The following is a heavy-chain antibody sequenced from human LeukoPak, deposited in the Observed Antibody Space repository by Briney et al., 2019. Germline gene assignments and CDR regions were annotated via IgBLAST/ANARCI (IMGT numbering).Heavy chain of an antibody. J-gene: IGHJ3*02. V-gene: IGHV4-61*02. CDR3: AKAITIFGVTFDAFDI. CDR1: GGSISSGSYY. Sequence: SETLSLTCTVSGGSISSGSYYWSWIRQPAGKGLEWIGRIYTSGSTNYNPSLKSRVTISVDTSKNQFSLKLSSVTAADTAVYYCAKAITIFGVTFDAFDIWGQGTMVTVSS. CDR2: IYTSGST. D-gene: IGHD3-3*01.